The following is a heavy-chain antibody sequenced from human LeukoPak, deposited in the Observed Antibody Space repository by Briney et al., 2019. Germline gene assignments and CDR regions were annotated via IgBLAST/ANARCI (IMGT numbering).Heavy chain of an antibody. CDR2: ISTSGSTI. CDR1: GFTFSDYY. J-gene: IGHJ4*02. Sequence: NPGGSLRLSCAASGFTFSDYYMSWIRQAPGKGLEWGSYISTSGSTIYYADSVKGRFTISGDNGKNSLYLQMNSLRAEDTAVYYCARRGNGYYAWAFDYWGQGTLVTVSS. CDR3: ARRGNGYYAWAFDY. D-gene: IGHD3-22*01. V-gene: IGHV3-11*01.